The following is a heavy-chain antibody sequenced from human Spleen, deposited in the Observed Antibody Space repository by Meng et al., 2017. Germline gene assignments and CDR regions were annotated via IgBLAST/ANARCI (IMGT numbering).Heavy chain of an antibody. CDR2: ISSTSTYI. Sequence: AASGFTLSSYTMNWVRQAPGKGLEWVSAISSTSTYIYYADSVKGRFTIFRDNAKNSLFLQMNSLRAEDTALYFCARDLGSYGYGPDYWGQGTLVTVSS. D-gene: IGHD5-18*01. J-gene: IGHJ4*02. CDR1: GFTLSSYT. V-gene: IGHV3-21*01. CDR3: ARDLGSYGYGPDY.